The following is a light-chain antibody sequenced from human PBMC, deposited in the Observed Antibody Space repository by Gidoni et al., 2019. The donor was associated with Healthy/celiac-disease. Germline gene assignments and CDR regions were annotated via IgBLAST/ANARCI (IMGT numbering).Light chain of an antibody. CDR2: DAS. Sequence: AIQLTQSPSSLSASVGDRVTITCRASQGISSALAWYQQKPGKAPKLLIYDASSLESGVPSRFSGSGSGTDFTLTISSLQPEDFATYYCQQFNNYPHQNTFGQGTKLEIK. J-gene: IGKJ2*01. CDR1: QGISSA. CDR3: QQFNNYPHQNT. V-gene: IGKV1D-13*01.